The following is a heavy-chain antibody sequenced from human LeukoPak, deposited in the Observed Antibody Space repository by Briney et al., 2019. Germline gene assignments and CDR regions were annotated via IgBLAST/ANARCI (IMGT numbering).Heavy chain of an antibody. V-gene: IGHV1-69*13. CDR2: IIPIFGTA. D-gene: IGHD1-26*01. J-gene: IGHJ4*02. Sequence: SLKVSCKASGCTFISYAISSVRQAPGQGLVWMGGIIPIFGTANYAQKFLGRVTIAADESTSTAYMELSSLRSEDTAVYYCARMGRELDFDYWGQGTLVTVSS. CDR1: GCTFISYA. CDR3: ARMGRELDFDY.